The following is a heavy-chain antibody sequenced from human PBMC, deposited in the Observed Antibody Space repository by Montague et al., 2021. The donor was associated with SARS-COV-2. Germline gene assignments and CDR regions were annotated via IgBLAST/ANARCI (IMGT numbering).Heavy chain of an antibody. Sequence: SETLSLTCTVSGGSISSYYWSWIRQPPGKGLEWIGYIYYSGSTNYNPSLKSRVTISVDTSKNQFSLKLSSVTAADTAVYYCARHHPDGGVGPWGQGTLVTVSS. CDR1: GGSISSYY. V-gene: IGHV4-59*08. CDR2: IYYSGST. D-gene: IGHD2-8*02. CDR3: ARHHPDGGVGP. J-gene: IGHJ5*02.